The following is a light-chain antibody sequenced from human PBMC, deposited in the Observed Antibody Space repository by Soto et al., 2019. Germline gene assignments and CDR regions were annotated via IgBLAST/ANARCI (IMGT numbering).Light chain of an antibody. CDR3: QKYNDWPQRYT. CDR2: AAS. V-gene: IGKV3-15*01. CDR1: QSVSSN. Sequence: EIVMTQSPATLSVSPGERVSLSCRASQSVSSNVAWYQQKLGQAPRLLMFAASTRATGIPARFSGSGSGIEFTLTISSLQSEDFAVYYCQKYNDWPQRYTFGQVTKLEIK. J-gene: IGKJ2*01.